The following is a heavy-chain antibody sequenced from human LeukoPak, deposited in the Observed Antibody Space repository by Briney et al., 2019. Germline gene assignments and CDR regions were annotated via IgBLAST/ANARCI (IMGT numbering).Heavy chain of an antibody. D-gene: IGHD2-2*01. CDR2: VSGPNGNT. J-gene: IGHJ4*02. CDR1: GYTFTRYH. Sequence: ASVKVSCKASGYTFTRYHVSWVRQAPGQGLEWMGRVSGPNGNTKYADNLQGRATMTIDTSTTTAYMDLRGLRSDDTAVYYCARGLGYCDTTTCYGELPGDYWSKGTLITVSS. V-gene: IGHV1-18*01. CDR3: ARGLGYCDTTTCYGELPGDY.